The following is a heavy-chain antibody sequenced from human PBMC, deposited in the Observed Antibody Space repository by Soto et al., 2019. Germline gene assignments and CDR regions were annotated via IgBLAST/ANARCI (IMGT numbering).Heavy chain of an antibody. CDR1: GFTFDDYA. V-gene: IGHV3-9*01. D-gene: IGHD5-12*01. CDR3: AKDSRLRSDYYYYMDV. J-gene: IGHJ6*03. CDR2: ISWNSGSI. Sequence: GGSLRLSCAASGFTFDDYAMHWVRQTPGESLEWVSGISWNSGSIGYADSVKGRFTISRDNAKNSLYLQMNSLRAEDTALYYCAKDSRLRSDYYYYMDVWGKGTTVTVSS.